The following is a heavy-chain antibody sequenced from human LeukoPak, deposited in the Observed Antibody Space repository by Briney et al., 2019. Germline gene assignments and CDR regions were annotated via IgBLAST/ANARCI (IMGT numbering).Heavy chain of an antibody. D-gene: IGHD3-22*01. CDR2: ISASGGTT. Sequence: PGGSLRLSCAAYGFSFSNYAMHWVRQAPGKGLEWVSVISASGGTTFYADSVKGRFTISRDNSKNTLYLQMNSLRAEDTAVYYCARDYDSSGSLDYWGQGTLVTVSS. CDR3: ARDYDSSGSLDY. CDR1: GFSFSNYA. V-gene: IGHV3-23*01. J-gene: IGHJ4*02.